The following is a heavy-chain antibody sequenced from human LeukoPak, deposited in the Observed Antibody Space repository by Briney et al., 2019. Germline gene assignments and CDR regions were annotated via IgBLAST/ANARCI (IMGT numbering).Heavy chain of an antibody. D-gene: IGHD3-16*02. CDR2: IYYSGST. CDR1: GGSISSYY. CDR3: ARHEGYYDYVWGSYRHEYYFDY. V-gene: IGHV4-59*08. J-gene: IGHJ4*02. Sequence: SESLSLTCTVSGGSISSYYWSWLRPPPGKGLEWIGYIYYSGSTNYNPSLKSRVTISVDTSKNQFSLKLSSVTAADTAVYYCARHEGYYDYVWGSYRHEYYFDYWGQGTLVTVSS.